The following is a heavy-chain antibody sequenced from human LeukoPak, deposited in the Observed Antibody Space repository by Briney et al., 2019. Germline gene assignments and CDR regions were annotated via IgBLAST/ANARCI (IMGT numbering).Heavy chain of an antibody. CDR3: ARGERYDYEAVDWFDP. D-gene: IGHD4-17*01. CDR1: GGSISSYY. CDR2: IYYSGST. Sequence: SETLSLTCTVSGGSISSYYWSWIRQPPGKGLEWIAYIYYSGSTNYNPSLKSRVTTSVDTSKNQFSLKLTSVTAADTAVYYCARGERYDYEAVDWFDPWGQGTLVTVSP. V-gene: IGHV4-59*01. J-gene: IGHJ5*02.